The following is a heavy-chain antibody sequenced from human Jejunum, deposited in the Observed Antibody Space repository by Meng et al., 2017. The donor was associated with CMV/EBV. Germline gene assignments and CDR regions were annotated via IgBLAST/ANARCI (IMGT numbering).Heavy chain of an antibody. D-gene: IGHD2-8*01. J-gene: IGHJ4*02. CDR3: AKEGVGGHFDY. V-gene: IGHV3-66*03. Sequence: GESLKISCAASGFSVNTNYISWVRQAPGKGLEWVTYADSVKGRFTISRDISKNTLFLQMNSLRAEDTAVYYCAKEGVGGHFDYWGQGTLVTVSS. CDR1: GFSVNTNY.